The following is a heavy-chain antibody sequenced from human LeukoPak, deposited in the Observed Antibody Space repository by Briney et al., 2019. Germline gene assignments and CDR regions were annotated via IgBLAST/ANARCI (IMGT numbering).Heavy chain of an antibody. CDR2: IRVYNGDT. CDR3: ARDVLRYFDLDY. CDR1: GYTFTSYG. D-gene: IGHD3-9*01. V-gene: IGHV1-18*01. J-gene: IGHJ4*02. Sequence: ASVKVSCKASGYTFTSYGISWVRQAPGQGLEWMGWIRVYNGDTNYAQKLQGRVTMTTDTSTSTAYMELRSLRSDDTAVYYCARDVLRYFDLDYWGQGNLVTVSS.